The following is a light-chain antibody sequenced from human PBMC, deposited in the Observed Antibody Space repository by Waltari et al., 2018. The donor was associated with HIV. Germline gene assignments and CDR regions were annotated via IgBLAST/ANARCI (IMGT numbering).Light chain of an antibody. J-gene: IGLJ3*02. CDR2: DDD. Sequence: SYVLTQAPSVSVAPGQTATIICGGDKIRTQSVHWYQQKHGQAPVLVVYDDDDRPSGIPGRFAGSNSGGTASRTIKRVEAGDEADYFCQVWDTSGDRVFGGGTKLTVL. CDR3: QVWDTSGDRV. V-gene: IGLV3-21*02. CDR1: KIRTQS.